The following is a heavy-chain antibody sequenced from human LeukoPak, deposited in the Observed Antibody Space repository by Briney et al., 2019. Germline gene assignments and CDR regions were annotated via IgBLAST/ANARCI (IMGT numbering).Heavy chain of an antibody. J-gene: IGHJ6*03. Sequence: GGSLRLSCEASGFTFTNAWMIWVRQAPGKGPEWVGRIKSKRDGGAIDYAAPVKGRFTISRDNAKNSLYLQMNSLRAEDTAVYCCARVGENSGWTPYEGNYYSYMDVWGKGTTVTISS. CDR1: GFTFTNAW. V-gene: IGHV3-15*01. CDR2: IKSKRDGGAI. D-gene: IGHD6-19*01. CDR3: ARVGENSGWTPYEGNYYSYMDV.